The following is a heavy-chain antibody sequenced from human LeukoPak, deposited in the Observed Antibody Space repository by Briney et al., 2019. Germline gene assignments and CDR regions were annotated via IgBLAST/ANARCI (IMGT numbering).Heavy chain of an antibody. CDR1: GFTFSSCT. V-gene: IGHV3-30-3*01. D-gene: IGHD1-26*01. CDR3: AREPSGSYVSSGIDY. J-gene: IGHJ4*02. Sequence: GGSLRLSCAASGFTFSSCTMHRVRQAPGKGVAWVALISYDGSNKYYADSVKGRFTISRDNSQNTLYLQMNSLRAEDTAVYYCAREPSGSYVSSGIDYWGQGILVTVPS. CDR2: ISYDGSNK.